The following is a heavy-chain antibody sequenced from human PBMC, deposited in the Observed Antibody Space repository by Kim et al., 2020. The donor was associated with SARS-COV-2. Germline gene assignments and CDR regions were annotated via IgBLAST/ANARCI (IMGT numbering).Heavy chain of an antibody. CDR1: GGSFSGYY. D-gene: IGHD3-16*01. Sequence: SETLSLTCAVYGGSFSGYYWSWIRQPPGKGLEWIGEINHSGITNYNPSLKSRVTISVDTSKNQFSLKLSSVTAADTAVYYCAKGRSTKRIMITFGGVKNWFDPWGQGTLVTVSS. CDR2: INHSGIT. V-gene: IGHV4-34*01. CDR3: AKGRSTKRIMITFGGVKNWFDP. J-gene: IGHJ5*02.